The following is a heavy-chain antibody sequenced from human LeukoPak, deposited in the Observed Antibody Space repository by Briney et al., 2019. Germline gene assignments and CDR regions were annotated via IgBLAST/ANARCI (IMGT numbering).Heavy chain of an antibody. D-gene: IGHD6-13*01. CDR1: GFTFSSDA. CDR2: ISASGGGT. V-gene: IGHV3-23*01. CDR3: AKGEYSSSWYAEYFQH. J-gene: IGHJ1*01. Sequence: GGSLRLSCAASGFTFSSDAMSWVRQAPGKGLEWVSGISASGGGTYYADSVKGRFTISRDNSKNTLYLQMNSLRAEDTAVYYCAKGEYSSSWYAEYFQHWGQGTLVTVSS.